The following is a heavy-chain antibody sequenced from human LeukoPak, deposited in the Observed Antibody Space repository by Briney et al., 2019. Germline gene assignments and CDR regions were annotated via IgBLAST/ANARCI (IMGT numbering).Heavy chain of an antibody. CDR1: GFAVSSTY. CDR3: ARDSGDSSSWALDY. J-gene: IGHJ4*02. D-gene: IGHD6-13*01. V-gene: IGHV3-7*01. CDR2: IKQGGSEK. Sequence: GGSLRLSCAVSGFAVSSTYMSWVRQAPGKGLEWVANIKQGGSEKFYVDSVKGRFTISRDNAKNPLYLQMNSLRAEDTAVYYCARDSGDSSSWALDYWGQGTLVTVSS.